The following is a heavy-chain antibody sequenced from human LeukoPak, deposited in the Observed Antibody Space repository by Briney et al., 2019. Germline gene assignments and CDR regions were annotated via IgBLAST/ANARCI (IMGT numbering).Heavy chain of an antibody. CDR1: GFTFDDYA. CDR2: ISWNSGSI. J-gene: IGHJ6*02. CDR3: AKDSSSDGYSYGYNGMDV. Sequence: PGRSLRLSCAASGFTFDDYAMHWVQQAPGKGLEWVSGISWNSGSIGYADSVKGRFTSSRDNAKNSLYLQMNSLRAEDTALYYCAKDSSSDGYSYGYNGMDVWGQGTTVTVSS. V-gene: IGHV3-9*01. D-gene: IGHD5-18*01.